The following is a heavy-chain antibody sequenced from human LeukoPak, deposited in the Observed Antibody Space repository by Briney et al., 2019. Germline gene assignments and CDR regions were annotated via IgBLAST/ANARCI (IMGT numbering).Heavy chain of an antibody. CDR3: ARDFSIDFWSGYYPHYYYYYMDV. V-gene: IGHV4-30-2*01. D-gene: IGHD3-3*01. J-gene: IGHJ6*03. CDR2: IYHSGST. Sequence: SQTLSLTCAVSGGSISSGGYSWSWIRQPPGKGLEWIGYIYHSGSTNYNPSLKSRVTMSVDTSKNQFSLKLSSVTAADTAVYYCARDFSIDFWSGYYPHYYYYYMDVWGKGTTVTVSS. CDR1: GGSISSGGYS.